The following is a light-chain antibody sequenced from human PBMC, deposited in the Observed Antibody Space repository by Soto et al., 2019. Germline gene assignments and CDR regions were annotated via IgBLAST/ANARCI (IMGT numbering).Light chain of an antibody. CDR1: SSDVGSYNL. CDR3: CSYAGSSTVV. CDR2: EGS. Sequence: QSALTRLASVSGSPGQSITISCTGTSSDVGSYNLVSWYQQHPGKAPKLMIYEGSKRPSGVSNRFSGSKSGNTASLTISGLQAEDEADYYCCSYAGSSTVVFGGGTKLTVL. V-gene: IGLV2-23*01. J-gene: IGLJ2*01.